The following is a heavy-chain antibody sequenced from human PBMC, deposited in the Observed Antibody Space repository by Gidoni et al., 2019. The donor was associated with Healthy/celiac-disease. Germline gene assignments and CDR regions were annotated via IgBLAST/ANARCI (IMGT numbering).Heavy chain of an antibody. D-gene: IGHD2-15*01. V-gene: IGHV5-10-1*01. Sequence: GLEWMGRIDPSDSYTNYSPSFQGHVTISADKSISTAYLQWSSLKASDTAMYYCARGDIVVVVAATTPDDAFDIWGQGTMVTVSS. J-gene: IGHJ3*02. CDR3: ARGDIVVVVAATTPDDAFDI. CDR2: IDPSDSYT.